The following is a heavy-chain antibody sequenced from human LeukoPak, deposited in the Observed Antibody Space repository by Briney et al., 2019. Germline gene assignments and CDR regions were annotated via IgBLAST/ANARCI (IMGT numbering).Heavy chain of an antibody. J-gene: IGHJ4*02. V-gene: IGHV1-69*13. D-gene: IGHD3-22*01. Sequence: ASVKVSCKASGGTFSSYAISWVRQAPGQGLEWMGGIIPIFGTANYAQKFQGRVTITADESTSTAYMELSSLRSEDMAVYYCSRDLGYYDSSGYYEAFDYWGQGTLVTVSS. CDR3: SRDLGYYDSSGYYEAFDY. CDR1: GGTFSSYA. CDR2: IIPIFGTA.